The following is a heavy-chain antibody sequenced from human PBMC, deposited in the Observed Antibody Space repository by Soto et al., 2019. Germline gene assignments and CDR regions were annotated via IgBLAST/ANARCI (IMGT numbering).Heavy chain of an antibody. CDR3: ARVVPDSLTCYYSCFDP. J-gene: IGHJ5*02. Sequence: ASVKVSCKASGYTFTSYGISWVRQAPGQGLEWMGWISAYNGNTNYAQKLQGRVTMTTDTSTSTAYMELRSLRSDDTAAYYCARVVPDSLTCYYSCFDPSGQGTLVTVSS. D-gene: IGHD3-9*01. CDR1: GYTFTSYG. CDR2: ISAYNGNT. V-gene: IGHV1-18*01.